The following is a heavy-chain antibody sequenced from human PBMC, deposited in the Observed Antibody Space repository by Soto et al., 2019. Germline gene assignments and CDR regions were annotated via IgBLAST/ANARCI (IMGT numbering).Heavy chain of an antibody. CDR2: IYYSGST. CDR3: ARHKRTTVTIDY. D-gene: IGHD4-17*01. J-gene: IGHJ4*02. Sequence: SETLSLTCTVSGGSISSSSYYWGWIRQPQGKGLEWIGSIYYSGSTYYNPSLKSRVTISVDTSKNQFSLKLSSVTAADTAVYYCARHKRTTVTIDYWGQGTLVTVSS. CDR1: GGSISSSSYY. V-gene: IGHV4-39*01.